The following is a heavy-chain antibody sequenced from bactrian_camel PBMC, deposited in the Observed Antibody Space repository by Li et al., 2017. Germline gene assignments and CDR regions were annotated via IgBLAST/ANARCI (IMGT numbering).Heavy chain of an antibody. CDR3: AKATDVAGWPIFCEYNY. CDR1: GDTGLRDC. CDR2: IYTGIGFK. V-gene: IGHV3S54*01. D-gene: IGHD6*01. Sequence: VQLVESGGGSVQAGESLSLSCAHSGDTGLRDCMGWFRQVVGKQREDVARIYTGIGFKWEADSVKGRFTISQDNAKNTLYLQLNSLKTEDTAMYYCAKATDVAGWPIFCEYNYWGQGTQVTVS. J-gene: IGHJ4*01.